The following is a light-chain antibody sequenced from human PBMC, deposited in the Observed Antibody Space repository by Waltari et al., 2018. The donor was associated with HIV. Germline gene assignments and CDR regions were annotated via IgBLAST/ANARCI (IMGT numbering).Light chain of an antibody. CDR1: QSLLHRTGYNY. CDR3: MQALQTVST. J-gene: IGKJ2*01. CDR2: LGS. V-gene: IGKV2-28*01. Sequence: DIVMTQSPLSLPVTPGEPASISCRSSQSLLHRTGYNYLDWYLQKPGQPPQLLIYLGSHRAPGVPDRFSGSVSGTDFTLKTSRVEAEDVGVYYCMQALQTVSTFGQGTKLEIK.